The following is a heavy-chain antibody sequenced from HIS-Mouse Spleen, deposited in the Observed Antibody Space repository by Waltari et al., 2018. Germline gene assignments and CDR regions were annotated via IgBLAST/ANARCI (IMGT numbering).Heavy chain of an antibody. CDR2: INPNSGGK. V-gene: IGHV1-2*02. Sequence: QVQLVQSGAEVKKPGASVKVSCKASGYTFTGYYMHWVRQAPGQGLEWMGWINPNSGGKNYAKKLQGRVTMTRDTSISTAYMELSRLRSDDTAVYYCARDPFIDGDYARTPGWFDPWGQGTLVTVSS. D-gene: IGHD4-17*01. CDR3: ARDPFIDGDYARTPGWFDP. CDR1: GYTFTGYY. J-gene: IGHJ5*02.